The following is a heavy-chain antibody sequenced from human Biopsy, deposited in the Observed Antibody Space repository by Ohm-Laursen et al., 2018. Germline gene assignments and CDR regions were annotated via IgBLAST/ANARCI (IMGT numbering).Heavy chain of an antibody. CDR2: ISAAGPAM. J-gene: IGHJ4*02. V-gene: IGHV3-11*01. Sequence: GSLRLSCTASGFTFSDFYMSWIRQAPGKGLEWISYISAAGPAMFYADSVRGRFTISRDNANNLLYPQMDSLRAEDTAVYYCARRRPIDYWGQGILVTVSS. CDR1: GFTFSDFY. CDR3: ARRRPIDY.